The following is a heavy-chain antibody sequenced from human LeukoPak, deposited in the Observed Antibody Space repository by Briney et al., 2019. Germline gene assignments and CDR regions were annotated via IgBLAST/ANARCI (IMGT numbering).Heavy chain of an antibody. J-gene: IGHJ4*02. CDR1: GFTFSSYA. D-gene: IGHD3-3*01. Sequence: GGSLRLSCAASGFTFSSYAMSWVRQAPGKGLEWVSAISGSGGSTYYADSVKGRFTISRDNSKNTLYLQMNSLRAEDTAVYYCAKLSITIFGVVSEVPLDYWGQGTLVTVSS. V-gene: IGHV3-23*01. CDR2: ISGSGGST. CDR3: AKLSITIFGVVSEVPLDY.